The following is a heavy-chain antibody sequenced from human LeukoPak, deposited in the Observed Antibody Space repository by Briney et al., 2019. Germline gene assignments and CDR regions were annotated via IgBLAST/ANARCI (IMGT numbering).Heavy chain of an antibody. CDR2: ISAYNGNT. V-gene: IGHV1-18*01. Sequence: GASVKVSCKASGYTFTSYGISWVRQAPGQGLEWMGWISAYNGNTNYAQKLQGRVTMTTDTSTSTAYMELRGLRSDDTAVYYCATLYCSSTSCYTLASGDYWGQGTLVTVSS. CDR1: GYTFTSYG. J-gene: IGHJ4*02. D-gene: IGHD2-2*02. CDR3: ATLYCSSTSCYTLASGDY.